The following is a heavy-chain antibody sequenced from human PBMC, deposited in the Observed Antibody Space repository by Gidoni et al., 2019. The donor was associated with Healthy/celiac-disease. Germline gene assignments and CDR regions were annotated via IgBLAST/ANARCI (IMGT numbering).Heavy chain of an antibody. CDR2: ISGDGGST. Sequence: EVQLVESGGGVVQPGGSLRLSCAASGFTFDDYAMHWVRPAPGTGLGWVSRISGDGGSTYYADSVKGRFTISRDNSKISLYLQMNSLRTEDTALYYCAKDPIIEEWLSLDYWGQGTLVTVSS. CDR1: GFTFDDYA. J-gene: IGHJ4*02. CDR3: AKDPIIEEWLSLDY. D-gene: IGHD3-3*01. V-gene: IGHV3-43*02.